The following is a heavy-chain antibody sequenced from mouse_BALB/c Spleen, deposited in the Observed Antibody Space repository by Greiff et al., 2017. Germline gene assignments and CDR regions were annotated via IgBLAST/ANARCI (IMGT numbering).Heavy chain of an antibody. CDR1: GFSLTSYG. D-gene: IGHD1-1*01. CDR3: ASIYYYGSNWYFDV. V-gene: IGHV2-2*02. J-gene: IGHJ1*01. Sequence: QVQLKESGPGLVQPSQSLSITCTVSGFSLTSYGVHWVRQSPGKGLEWLGVIWSGGSTDYNAAFISRLSISKDNSKSQVFFKMNSLQANDTAIYYCASIYYYGSNWYFDVWGAGTTVTVSS. CDR2: IWSGGST.